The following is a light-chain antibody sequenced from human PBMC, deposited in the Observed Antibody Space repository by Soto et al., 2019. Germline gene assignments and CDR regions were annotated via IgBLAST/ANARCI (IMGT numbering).Light chain of an antibody. CDR2: DVS. Sequence: IVMPQSPANLSLSPWESGTLSCRASESVTNYLAGYQQKPGQAPRLRGYDVSNRATGIPARVSGGGAGTDGTRTISSLEPEDVAVDDCQQRSDWPWTFGQGTKVDIK. J-gene: IGKJ1*01. CDR3: QQRSDWPWT. V-gene: IGKV3D-11*02. CDR1: ESVTNY.